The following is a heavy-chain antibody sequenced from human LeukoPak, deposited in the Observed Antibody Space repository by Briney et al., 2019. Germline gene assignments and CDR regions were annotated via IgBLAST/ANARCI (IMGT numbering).Heavy chain of an antibody. D-gene: IGHD4-17*01. CDR3: ARTNTVTKEGGAFDI. J-gene: IGHJ3*02. CDR1: GGSISSGSYY. Sequence: SETLSLTCTVSGGSISSGSYYWSWIRQPAGKGLEWIGRIYTSGSTNYNPSLKSRVTISVDTSKNQFSLKLSSVTAADTAVYYCARTNTVTKEGGAFDIWGQGTMVTVSS. CDR2: IYTSGST. V-gene: IGHV4-61*02.